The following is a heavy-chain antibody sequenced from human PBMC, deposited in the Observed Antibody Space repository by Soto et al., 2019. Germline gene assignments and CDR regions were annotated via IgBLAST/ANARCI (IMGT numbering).Heavy chain of an antibody. J-gene: IGHJ5*02. CDR2: IYYSGST. CDR1: GGSITGRDYY. V-gene: IGHV4-31*11. Sequence: QVQLQESGPGLVKPSQTLSLTCAVSGGSITGRDYYWSWISQHPGTGLEWIGYIYYSGSTYYNPSLTSRVTISLDTSKNQFALKLSSVTAADTAVYYCAKAVRFGELLDWFDPWGQGTLVTVSS. D-gene: IGHD3-10*01. CDR3: AKAVRFGELLDWFDP.